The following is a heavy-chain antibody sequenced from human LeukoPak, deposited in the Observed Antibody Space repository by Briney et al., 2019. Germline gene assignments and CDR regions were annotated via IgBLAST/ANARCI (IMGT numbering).Heavy chain of an antibody. CDR1: GFTFSSYA. CDR3: AKDKACSSTSCYSSYGN. D-gene: IGHD2-2*02. J-gene: IGHJ4*02. Sequence: GGSLRLSCAASGFTFSSYAMSWVRQAPGKGLEWVSAISGSGGSTYYADSVKGRFTISRDNSKNTLYPQMNSLRAEDTAVYYCAKDKACSSTSCYSSYGNWGQGTLVTVSS. CDR2: ISGSGGST. V-gene: IGHV3-23*01.